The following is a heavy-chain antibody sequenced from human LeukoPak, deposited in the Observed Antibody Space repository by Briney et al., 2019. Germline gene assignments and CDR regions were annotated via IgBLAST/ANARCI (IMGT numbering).Heavy chain of an antibody. J-gene: IGHJ4*02. CDR2: IYYNWSP. CDR3: AREGGLRYFDWLFDYFDY. V-gene: IGHV4-39*07. Sequence: SETLSLTCTVSGDSTSSSSYFWGWIRQPPGKRLEWIGSIYYNWSPYYSPSLKSRVTISVDTSKNQFSLKLSSVTAADTAVYYCAREGGLRYFDWLFDYFDYWGQGTLVTVSS. CDR1: GDSTSSSSYF. D-gene: IGHD3-9*01.